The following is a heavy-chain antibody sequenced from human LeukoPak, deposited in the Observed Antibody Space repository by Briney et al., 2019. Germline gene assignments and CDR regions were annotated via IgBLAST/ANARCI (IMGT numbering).Heavy chain of an antibody. CDR1: GYSFTSYW. J-gene: IGHJ4*02. CDR3: ARLSAWGSGQGSLDY. CDR2: IYPGDSGT. D-gene: IGHD2-15*01. Sequence: GESLKISCKGSGYSFTSYWIGWGRQMPGKSLEWMGIIYPGDSGTRYSPSFQGQVTISADKSISTAYLQWSGLKASDTAMYSCARLSAWGSGQGSLDYWGQGTLVTVSS. V-gene: IGHV5-51*01.